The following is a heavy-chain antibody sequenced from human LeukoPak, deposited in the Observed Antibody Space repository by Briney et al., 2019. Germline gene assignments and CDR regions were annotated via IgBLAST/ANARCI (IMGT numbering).Heavy chain of an antibody. V-gene: IGHV3-30*02. CDR1: GFTFSSYG. CDR2: IRYDGGNK. CDR3: AKPDYGDYRFDY. Sequence: PGGSLRLSCAASGFTFSSYGMHWVRQAPGKGLEWVAFIRYDGGNKYYADSVKGRFTISRDNSKNTLYLQMNSLRAEDTAVYYCAKPDYGDYRFDYWGQGTLVTVSS. J-gene: IGHJ4*02. D-gene: IGHD4-17*01.